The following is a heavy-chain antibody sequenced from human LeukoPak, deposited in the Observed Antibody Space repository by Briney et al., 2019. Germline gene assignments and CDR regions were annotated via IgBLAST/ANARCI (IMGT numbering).Heavy chain of an antibody. CDR2: ISGYNGNT. D-gene: IGHD3-9*01. CDR1: GYTFTNYG. J-gene: IGHJ4*02. Sequence: ASVKVSCKPSGYTFTNYGITWVRQAPGQGLEWMGWISGYNGNTNYAQTPQARVTMTSDTSTSTIYMELRSLTSDDTAVYYCARDEYDILTGSGSSYYFDYWGQGTLVSVSS. V-gene: IGHV1-18*01. CDR3: ARDEYDILTGSGSSYYFDY.